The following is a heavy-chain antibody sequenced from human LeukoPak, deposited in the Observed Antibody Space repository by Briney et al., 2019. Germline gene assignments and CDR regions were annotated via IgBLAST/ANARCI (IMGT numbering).Heavy chain of an antibody. J-gene: IGHJ4*02. CDR1: GGSFSGYY. Sequence: SETLSLTCAVYGGSFSGYYWSWIRQPPGKGLEWIGEINHSGSTNYNPSLKSRVTISVDKSKNQFSLKLSSVTAADTAVYYCARNAGPGWRAFDYWGQGTLVTVSS. CDR3: ARNAGPGWRAFDY. CDR2: INHSGST. D-gene: IGHD1-14*01. V-gene: IGHV4-34*01.